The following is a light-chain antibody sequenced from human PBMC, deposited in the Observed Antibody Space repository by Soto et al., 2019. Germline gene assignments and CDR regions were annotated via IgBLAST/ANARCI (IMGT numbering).Light chain of an antibody. V-gene: IGKV1-17*01. CDR3: LQLNTYPWT. CDR1: QVITNY. Sequence: DIQMTQSPSSLSASVGDRLTITCRASQVITNYLGWYQQKPGKAPKRLIYAASTLQSGVPSRFSGSGSGTEFTLTISSLQPEDVATYYCLQLNTYPWTLGQGTKVDI. CDR2: AAS. J-gene: IGKJ1*01.